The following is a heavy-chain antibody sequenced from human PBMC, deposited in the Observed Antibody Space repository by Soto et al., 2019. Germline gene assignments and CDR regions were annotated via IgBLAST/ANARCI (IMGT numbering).Heavy chain of an antibody. J-gene: IGHJ6*02. CDR2: IIPIFGTS. Sequence: SVKVSCNASAGTFSSYAISWVRQAPVQGLEWMGRIIPIFGTSNYAQTFQGRVTITADESTRTADMELSSLRSEDTAVYYCARALVVTAIQHYYYGMDVWGQGTTVTV. V-gene: IGHV1-69*13. CDR3: ARALVVTAIQHYYYGMDV. CDR1: AGTFSSYA. D-gene: IGHD2-21*02.